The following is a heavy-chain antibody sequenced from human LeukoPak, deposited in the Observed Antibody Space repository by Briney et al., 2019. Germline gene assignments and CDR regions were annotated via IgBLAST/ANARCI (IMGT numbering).Heavy chain of an antibody. CDR1: GGTFSSYA. D-gene: IGHD4-17*01. CDR3: ARVQDTVTHVRGRTNNWFDP. Sequence: VSCKASGGTFSSYAISWVRQAPGQGLEWMGRIIPIFGTANYARKFQGRVTITTDESTSTAYMELSSLSSEDTAVYYCARVQDTVTHVRGRTNNWFDPWGQGTLVTVSS. CDR2: IIPIFGTA. J-gene: IGHJ5*02. V-gene: IGHV1-69*05.